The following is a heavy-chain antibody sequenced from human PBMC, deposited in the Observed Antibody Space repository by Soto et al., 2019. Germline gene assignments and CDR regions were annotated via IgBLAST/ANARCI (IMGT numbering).Heavy chain of an antibody. CDR2: ISYDGSNK. V-gene: IGHV3-30-3*01. CDR3: ARVLAARPLYYYYYGMDV. J-gene: IGHJ6*02. CDR1: GFTFSSYA. Sequence: PGGSLRLSCAASGFTFSSYAMHWVRQAPGKGLEWVAVISYDGSNKYYADSVKGRFTISRDNSKNTLYLQMNSLRAEDTAVYYCARVLAARPLYYYYYGMDVWGQGTTVTVSS. D-gene: IGHD6-6*01.